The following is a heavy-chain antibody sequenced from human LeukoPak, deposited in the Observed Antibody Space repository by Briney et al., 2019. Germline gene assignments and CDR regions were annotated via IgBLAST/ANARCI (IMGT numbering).Heavy chain of an antibody. Sequence: GGSLRPSCVVSGFTFSNFGMNWVRQAPGQGLEWLSYITGAGNNIYYADSVKGRFTISRDNARNSLYLQMSSLRAEDTAVYYCARDVGYRSWFDPWGQGTLVTVSS. J-gene: IGHJ5*02. D-gene: IGHD5-18*01. CDR3: ARDVGYRSWFDP. CDR1: GFTFSNFG. CDR2: ITGAGNNI. V-gene: IGHV3-21*05.